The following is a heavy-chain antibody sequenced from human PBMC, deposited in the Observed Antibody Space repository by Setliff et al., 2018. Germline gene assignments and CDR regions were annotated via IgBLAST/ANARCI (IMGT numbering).Heavy chain of an antibody. CDR2: ISWNSGSR. CDR3: AKGQVGYSSSWYRGEFDY. V-gene: IGHV3-9*01. Sequence: LRLSCAASGFTFDDYAMHWVWQAPGKGLEWVSGISWNSGSRAYADSVKGRFTISRDNSKNSLYLQMNSLRAEDTALYYCAKGQVGYSSSWYRGEFDYWGQGTLVTVSS. D-gene: IGHD6-13*01. CDR1: GFTFDDYA. J-gene: IGHJ4*02.